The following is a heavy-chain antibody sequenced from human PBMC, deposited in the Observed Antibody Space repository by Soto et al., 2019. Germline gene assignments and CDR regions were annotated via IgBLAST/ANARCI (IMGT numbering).Heavy chain of an antibody. CDR1: GFTFSSYS. CDR3: ADLSRYCTSSNCD. V-gene: IGHV3-23*01. D-gene: IGHD2-2*01. Sequence: DVRLLESGGGLVQPGGSLRLSGAASGFTFSSYSMSWVRQAPGKGLEWVSTIGTSASTYYGDSVRGRFTISRDNSRNTLYLQMNSLRAEDTAVYYCADLSRYCTSSNCDWGQGTLVTVSS. CDR2: IGTSAST. J-gene: IGHJ4*02.